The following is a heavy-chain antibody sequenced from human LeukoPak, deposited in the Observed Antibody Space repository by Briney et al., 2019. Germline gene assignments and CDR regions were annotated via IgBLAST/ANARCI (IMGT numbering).Heavy chain of an antibody. Sequence: ASVKVSCKASGYTFTGYYMHWVRQAPGQGLEWMGRINPNSGGTNYAQKFQGRVTMTRDTSISTAYMELSRLRSDDTAVYYCARDPAPRDDGDYSDYWGQGTLVTVSS. CDR1: GYTFTGYY. V-gene: IGHV1-2*06. CDR3: ARDPAPRDDGDYSDY. J-gene: IGHJ4*02. CDR2: INPNSGGT. D-gene: IGHD4-17*01.